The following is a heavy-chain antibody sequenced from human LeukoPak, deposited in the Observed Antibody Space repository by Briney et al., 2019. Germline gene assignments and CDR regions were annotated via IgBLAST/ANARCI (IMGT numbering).Heavy chain of an antibody. V-gene: IGHV3-30*04. CDR3: AREPYGDYRFDY. J-gene: IGHJ4*02. Sequence: GGSLRLSCAASGFTFSSYAMHWVRQAPGKGLEWVAVISYDGSNKYYADSVKGRFTISRDNSKNTLYLQMNSLRAEDTAVYYCAREPYGDYRFDYWGQGTLVTVSS. CDR1: GFTFSSYA. CDR2: ISYDGSNK. D-gene: IGHD4-17*01.